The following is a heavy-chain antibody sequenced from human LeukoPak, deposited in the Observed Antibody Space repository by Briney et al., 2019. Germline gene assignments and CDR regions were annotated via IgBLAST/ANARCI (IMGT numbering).Heavy chain of an antibody. CDR2: INWKGDVR. V-gene: IGHV3-20*04. D-gene: IGHD1-1*01. Sequence: GGSLRLSCEVSGFTYDDHGMNWVRQGPGRGLEWVAGINWKGDVRHYADSVKGRFTISRGNAKNSLSLEMNSLRVEDTAFYYCAKAGRGDTWDGSYYYQMDVWGQGTTVIVSS. CDR3: AKAGRGDTWDGSYYYQMDV. J-gene: IGHJ6*02. CDR1: GFTYDDHG.